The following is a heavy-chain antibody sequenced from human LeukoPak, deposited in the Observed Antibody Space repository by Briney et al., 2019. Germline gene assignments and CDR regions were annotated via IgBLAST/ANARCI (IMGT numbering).Heavy chain of an antibody. CDR3: GRGQNFVGV. CDR2: ISDRSSYI. CDR1: GFTFRNYD. V-gene: IGHV3-21*01. Sequence: TGGSLRLSCVTSGFTFRNYDMKWVRQAPGKGLEWVSSISDRSSYIYYADSVKGRFTISRDNAKNSVYLQMNSLRVEDTALYYCGRGQNFVGVWGQGTMVTVSS. J-gene: IGHJ6*02. D-gene: IGHD6-6*01.